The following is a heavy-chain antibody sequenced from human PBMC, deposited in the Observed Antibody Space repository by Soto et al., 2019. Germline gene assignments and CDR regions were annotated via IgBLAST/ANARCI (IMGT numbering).Heavy chain of an antibody. D-gene: IGHD2-21*02. V-gene: IGHV4-4*07. CDR3: ARDQGVVVTADNWFDP. CDR1: GGSITDYS. Sequence: SETLSLTCTVSGGSITDYSWVWVRQPAGKGLEWIGRIFSSGSTNYNPSLKGRITMSLDTSKNQFSLKLNSATATDTAVYFCARDQGVVVTADNWFDPWSQGILVTVSS. J-gene: IGHJ5*02. CDR2: IFSSGST.